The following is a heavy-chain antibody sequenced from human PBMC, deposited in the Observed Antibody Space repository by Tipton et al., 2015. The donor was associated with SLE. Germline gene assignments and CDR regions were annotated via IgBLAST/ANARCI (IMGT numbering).Heavy chain of an antibody. J-gene: IGHJ4*02. Sequence: LRLSCTVSGGSISSGTYYWSWIRQPAGKGLEWIGRIYTSGSTNYNPSLKSRVTISVDTSKNQFSLKLSSVTAADTAVYYCARGFRGITMTHDYWGQGTLVTVSS. CDR3: ARGFRGITMTHDY. CDR2: IYTSGST. V-gene: IGHV4-61*02. CDR1: GGSISSGTYY. D-gene: IGHD3-22*01.